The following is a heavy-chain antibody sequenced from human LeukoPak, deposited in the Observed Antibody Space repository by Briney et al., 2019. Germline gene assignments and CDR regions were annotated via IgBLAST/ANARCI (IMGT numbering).Heavy chain of an antibody. CDR2: IRYDGTNK. D-gene: IGHD3-9*01. V-gene: IGHV3-30*02. J-gene: IGHJ4*02. CDR1: GFTFSSYG. Sequence: GGSLRLSCAAPGFTFSSYGMHWVRQTPGKGLEWVAFIRYDGTNKHYADSVKGRFTISRDNSKNTLYLQMNSLRPEDTAVYYCAREDYAMLTGYYRHFDYWSQGTLVTVSS. CDR3: AREDYAMLTGYYRHFDY.